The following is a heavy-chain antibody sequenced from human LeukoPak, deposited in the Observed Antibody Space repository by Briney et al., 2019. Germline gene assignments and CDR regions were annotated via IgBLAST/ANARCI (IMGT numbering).Heavy chain of an antibody. CDR2: IYPGDSDT. CDR1: GYSFASHW. J-gene: IGHJ2*01. D-gene: IGHD2-21*02. Sequence: GESLKISCKGSGYSFASHWIGWVRQMPGKGLEWMGIIYPGDSDTRYSPSFQGQVTISADKSISTAYLQWSSLKASDTAMYYCARGRDIVVVTAVDWYFDLWGRGTLVTVSS. V-gene: IGHV5-51*01. CDR3: ARGRDIVVVTAVDWYFDL.